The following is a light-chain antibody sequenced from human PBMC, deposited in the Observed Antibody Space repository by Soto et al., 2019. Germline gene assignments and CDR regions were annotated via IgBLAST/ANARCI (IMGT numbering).Light chain of an antibody. J-gene: IGKJ1*01. V-gene: IGKV3-15*01. Sequence: EILMTQSPATLSVYPGERATLSCRASQSISNNFAWYHHKPGQAPRLLIYDAFTRATGIPTRFSGSGSGTEFTLTISSLQSEDFAVYYCQQYNSWPETFGQGTKVDIK. CDR1: QSISNN. CDR3: QQYNSWPET. CDR2: DAF.